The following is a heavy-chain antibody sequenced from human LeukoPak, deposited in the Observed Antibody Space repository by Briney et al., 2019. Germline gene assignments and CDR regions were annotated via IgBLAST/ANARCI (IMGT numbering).Heavy chain of an antibody. V-gene: IGHV3-48*03. Sequence: GGSLRLSCAASGFTFSSYEMNWVRQAPGKGLEWVSYISSSGSIIYYADSVKGRFTISRDNAKNSLYLQMNSLRVEDTAVYYCAREAYSSSWYDYWGQGTLVTVSS. CDR1: GFTFSSYE. CDR3: AREAYSSSWYDY. J-gene: IGHJ4*02. CDR2: ISSSGSII. D-gene: IGHD6-13*01.